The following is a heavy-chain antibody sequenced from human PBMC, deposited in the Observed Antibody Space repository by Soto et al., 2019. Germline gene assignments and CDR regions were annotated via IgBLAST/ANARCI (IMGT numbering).Heavy chain of an antibody. J-gene: IGHJ5*01. CDR2: INPNSGGT. D-gene: IGHD2-2*02. Sequence: ASVKVSCKASGYTFTGYYMHWVRQAPGQGLEWMGWINPNSGGTNYAQKFQGRVTMTRDTSISTAYMELSRLRSDDTAVYYCARDRRYQLLYRKGGHWFDSWGQGTLVTVSS. CDR3: ARDRRYQLLYRKGGHWFDS. V-gene: IGHV1-2*02. CDR1: GYTFTGYY.